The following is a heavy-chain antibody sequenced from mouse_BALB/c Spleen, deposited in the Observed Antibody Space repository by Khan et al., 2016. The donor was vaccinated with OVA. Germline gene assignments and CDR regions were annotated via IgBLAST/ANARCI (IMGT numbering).Heavy chain of an antibody. CDR1: GYTFTTAG. D-gene: IGHD2-14*01. CDR3: ARGGAAYYRNDGGAMEY. J-gene: IGHJ4*01. V-gene: IGHV9-4*02. CDR2: INTHSGVP. Sequence: QVQLKQSGPELKKPGETVRISCKASGYTFTTAGIQWVQKMPGKGLKWIGWINTHSGVPKYAEDFKGRFAFSLEISVNTAYLQITNRKNEDTATYCCARGGAAYYRNDGGAMEYWGQGTSVTVSS.